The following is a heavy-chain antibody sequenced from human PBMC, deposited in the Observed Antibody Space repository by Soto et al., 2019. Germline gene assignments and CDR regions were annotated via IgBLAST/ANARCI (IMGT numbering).Heavy chain of an antibody. CDR2: VHYSGNA. CDR1: GGSINTYNLF. D-gene: IGHD1-26*01. Sequence: SETLSLTCTVSGGSINTYNLFWACIRQPPGKGLEWIASVHYSGNAYYNPSLTTRVTISRDTSKNRVSLELRSVTAADTAVYYCARGVEGRLAFFDYWGPGTQVT. J-gene: IGHJ4*02. V-gene: IGHV4-39*01. CDR3: ARGVEGRLAFFDY.